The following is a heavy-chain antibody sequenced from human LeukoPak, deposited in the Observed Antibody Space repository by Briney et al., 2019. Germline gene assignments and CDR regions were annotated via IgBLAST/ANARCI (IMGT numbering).Heavy chain of an antibody. V-gene: IGHV3-30*18. CDR1: GFTFSSYG. CDR3: AKVPVSSYGGSYYLDY. Sequence: GASLRLSCVVSGFTFSSYGMHWVRQAPGKGREWGTFISQDGSNKYYADSVKSRFTISTDNSKNTLYLHMNSLRVEDTAVYYCAKVPVSSYGGSYYLDYWGQGILVTVSS. J-gene: IGHJ4*02. CDR2: ISQDGSNK. D-gene: IGHD4-17*01.